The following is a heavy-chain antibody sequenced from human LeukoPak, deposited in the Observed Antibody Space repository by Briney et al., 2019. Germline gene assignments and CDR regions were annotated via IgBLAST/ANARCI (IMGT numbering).Heavy chain of an antibody. J-gene: IGHJ4*02. V-gene: IGHV5-51*01. CDR1: GYSFTSYW. D-gene: IGHD1-26*01. Sequence: GESLKISCKGSGYSFTSYWIGWVRQMPGKGLEWMGIVYPGDSDTRYSPSFQGQVTLSADKSLSTAYLQSSSLKASDTAMYYCARGSGSYHTAYMNWGQGSPVTVSS. CDR2: VYPGDSDT. CDR3: ARGSGSYHTAYMN.